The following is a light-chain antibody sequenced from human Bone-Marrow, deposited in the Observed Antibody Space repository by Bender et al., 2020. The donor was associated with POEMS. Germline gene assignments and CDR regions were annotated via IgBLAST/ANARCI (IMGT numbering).Light chain of an antibody. Sequence: QSALTQPPSASGSPGQSVTISCTGTSSDIGGYNYVSWYQQHPGKAPKVMIYEVSKRPSGVSNRFSASKSGNTASLTISGLQAEDEADYYCCSYAGSYTYVFGTGTKVTVL. CDR3: CSYAGSYTYV. CDR1: SSDIGGYNY. CDR2: EVS. V-gene: IGLV2-8*01. J-gene: IGLJ1*01.